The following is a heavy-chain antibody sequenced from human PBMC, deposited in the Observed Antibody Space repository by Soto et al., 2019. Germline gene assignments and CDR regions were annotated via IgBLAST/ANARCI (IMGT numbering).Heavy chain of an antibody. Sequence: QVQLQESGPGLVKPSETLSLTCTVSGGSISSNYWTWIRQPPGKGLEWIGYIYYTGSTSYNSSFKSRVTISLDTPKNLFSLSLSSVTAADTAVYYCARIAGTNLDYWGQGTPVTVSS. V-gene: IGHV4-59*08. CDR3: ARIAGTNLDY. J-gene: IGHJ4*02. CDR2: IYYTGST. CDR1: GGSISSNY. D-gene: IGHD2-21*01.